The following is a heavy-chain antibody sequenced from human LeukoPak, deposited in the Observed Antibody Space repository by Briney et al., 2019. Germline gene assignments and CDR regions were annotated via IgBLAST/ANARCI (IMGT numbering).Heavy chain of an antibody. CDR1: GGSISSYY. D-gene: IGHD3-22*01. CDR3: ARRFDSTLSQYYYMDV. J-gene: IGHJ6*03. CDR2: IYYSGST. V-gene: IGHV4-59*12. Sequence: PSETLSLTCTVSGGSISSYYWSWIRQPPGKGLERIGYIYYSGSTNYNPSLKSRVTISVDTSKNQFSLKLSSVTAADTAVYYCARRFDSTLSQYYYMDVWGKGTTVTVSS.